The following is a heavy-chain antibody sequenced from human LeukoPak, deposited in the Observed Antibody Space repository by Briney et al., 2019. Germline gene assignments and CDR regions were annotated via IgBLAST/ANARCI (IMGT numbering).Heavy chain of an antibody. CDR3: AKDHIPFLEWLPVTLLPNSLVDY. Sequence: GGSLRLSCAASGFTFSSYGMHWVRQAPGKGLEWVAVISYDGSNKYYADSVKGRFTISRDNSKNTLYLQMNSLRAEDTAVYYRAKDHIPFLEWLPVTLLPNSLVDYWGQGTLVTVSS. CDR1: GFTFSSYG. V-gene: IGHV3-30*18. CDR2: ISYDGSNK. J-gene: IGHJ4*02. D-gene: IGHD3-3*01.